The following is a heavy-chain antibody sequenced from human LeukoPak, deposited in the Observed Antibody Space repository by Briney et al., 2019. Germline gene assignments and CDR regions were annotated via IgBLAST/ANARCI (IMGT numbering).Heavy chain of an antibody. Sequence: GGSLRLSCAASGFTFSSYAMNWVRQAPGKGLEWVSSISSSSSYIYYADSVKGRFTISRDNAKNSLYLEMNSLRAEDTAVYYCAKTGSSGKTVGIVDYWGQGTLVTVSS. D-gene: IGHD2-21*01. CDR1: GFTFSSYA. CDR3: AKTGSSGKTVGIVDY. J-gene: IGHJ4*02. CDR2: ISSSSSYI. V-gene: IGHV3-21*01.